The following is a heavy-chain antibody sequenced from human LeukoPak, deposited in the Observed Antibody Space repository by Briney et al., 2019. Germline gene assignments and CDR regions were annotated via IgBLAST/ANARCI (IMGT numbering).Heavy chain of an antibody. CDR2: ISGSGGST. CDR3: ARDRGSDFDY. J-gene: IGHJ4*02. D-gene: IGHD2-15*01. V-gene: IGHV3-23*01. CDR1: GFTFSSYA. Sequence: GGSLRLSCAASGFTFSSYAMSWVRQAPGKGLEWVSAISGSGGSTYYADSVKGRFTISRDNAKNSLYLQMNSLRAEDTAVYYCARDRGSDFDYWGQGTLVTVSS.